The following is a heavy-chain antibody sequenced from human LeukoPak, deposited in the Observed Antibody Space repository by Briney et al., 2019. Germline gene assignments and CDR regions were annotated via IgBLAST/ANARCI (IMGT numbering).Heavy chain of an antibody. J-gene: IGHJ4*02. CDR1: GGSISSSIYY. V-gene: IGHV4-39*01. D-gene: IGHD4-23*01. CDR2: IYYSGTT. Sequence: PSETLSLTCTVSGGSISSSIYYWGWVRQPPGKGPEWIGTIYYSGTTYYNPSLKSRVTVSVDTSKNQFSLRLSSVTAADTAVYFCARYVVTRGYSFDYWGQGTLVTVSS. CDR3: ARYVVTRGYSFDY.